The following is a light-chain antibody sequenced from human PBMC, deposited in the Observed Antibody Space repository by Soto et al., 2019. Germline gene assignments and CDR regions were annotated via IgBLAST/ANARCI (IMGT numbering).Light chain of an antibody. CDR1: QSLLHSDGKTY. J-gene: IGKJ1*01. CDR3: HQYGGARWT. V-gene: IGKV2-29*01. CDR2: EVS. Sequence: DIVMTQTPLSLSVTPGQPASISCKSSQSLLHSDGKTYLYWYLQKPGQSPQLLIYEVSSRFSGVPDRFSGRGSGTDFTLTISRLEPEDGAVYYCHQYGGARWTFGQGTKVEIK.